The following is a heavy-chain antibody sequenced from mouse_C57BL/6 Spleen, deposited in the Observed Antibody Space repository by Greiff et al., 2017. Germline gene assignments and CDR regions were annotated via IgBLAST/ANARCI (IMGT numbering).Heavy chain of an antibody. Sequence: VKLMESGAELVKPGASVKLSCKASGYTFTEYTIHWVKQRSGQGLEWIGWFYPGSGSIKYNEKFKDKATLTADKSSSTVYMELSRLTSEDSAVYFCARPANESFITTEGYFDVWGTGTTVTVSS. D-gene: IGHD1-1*01. CDR2: FYPGSGSI. J-gene: IGHJ1*03. CDR1: GYTFTEYT. V-gene: IGHV1-62-2*01. CDR3: ARPANESFITTEGYFDV.